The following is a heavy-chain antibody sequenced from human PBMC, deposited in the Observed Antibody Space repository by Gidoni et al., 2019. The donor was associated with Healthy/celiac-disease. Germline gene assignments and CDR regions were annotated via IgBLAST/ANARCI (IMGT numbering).Heavy chain of an antibody. CDR1: GGSLSSGGYY. CDR2: IYYSGST. V-gene: IGHV4-31*03. J-gene: IGHJ4*02. D-gene: IGHD6-13*01. Sequence: QVQLQESGPGLVKPSQTLSLTCTVSGGSLSSGGYYWSWIRQHPGKGLEWIGYIYYSGSTYYNPSLKSRVTISVDTSKNQFSLKLSSVTAADTAVYYCARHSSSLNPWDYWGQGTLVTVSS. CDR3: ARHSSSLNPWDY.